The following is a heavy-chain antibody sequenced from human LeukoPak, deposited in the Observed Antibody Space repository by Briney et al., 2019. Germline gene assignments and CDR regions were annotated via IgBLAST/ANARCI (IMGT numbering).Heavy chain of an antibody. CDR1: GYTFTGYY. CDR2: INPNSGGT. Sequence: ASVKVSCKASGYTFTGYYMHWVRQAPGQGLEWMGWINPNSGGTNYAQKFQGWVTMTRDTSISTAYMELSRLRSDDTAVYYCARGTEVDTAMALCYWGQGTLVTVSS. CDR3: ARGTEVDTAMALCY. D-gene: IGHD5-18*01. J-gene: IGHJ4*02. V-gene: IGHV1-2*04.